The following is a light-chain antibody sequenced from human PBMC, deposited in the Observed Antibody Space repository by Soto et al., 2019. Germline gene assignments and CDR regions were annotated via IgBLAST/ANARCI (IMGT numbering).Light chain of an antibody. CDR2: GAS. J-gene: IGKJ2*01. CDR3: QQYGNSPYT. V-gene: IGKV3-20*01. Sequence: EIVLTQSPATLSLSPGERATLSCRATQSVSRRYLAWYQQKPGQAPRLLIYGASSRATGIPDRFSGSGSGTDFTLTISRLEPEDFAVYYCQQYGNSPYTFGQGTKLEIK. CDR1: QSVSRRY.